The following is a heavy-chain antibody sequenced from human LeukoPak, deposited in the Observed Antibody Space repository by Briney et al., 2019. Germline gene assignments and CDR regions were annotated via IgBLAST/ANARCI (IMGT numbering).Heavy chain of an antibody. V-gene: IGHV4-59*01. D-gene: IGHD6-19*01. J-gene: IGHJ4*02. CDR2: IYYSGST. CDR3: AGAGRQWLALFDY. Sequence: IRQPPXXXXXXXXYIYYSGSTNYNPSLKSRVTISVDTSKNQFSLKLSSVTAADTAVYYCAGAGRQWLALFDYWGQGTLVTVSS.